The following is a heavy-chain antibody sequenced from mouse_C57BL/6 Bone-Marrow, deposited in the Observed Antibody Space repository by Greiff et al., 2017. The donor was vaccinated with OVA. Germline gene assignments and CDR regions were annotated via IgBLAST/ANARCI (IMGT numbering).Heavy chain of an antibody. V-gene: IGHV1-47*01. D-gene: IGHD1-1*01. CDR1: GYTFTTYP. J-gene: IGHJ2*01. CDR2: FHPYNDDT. Sequence: QVQLKQSGAELVKPGASVKMSCKASGYTFTTYPIEWMKQNHGKSLEWIGNFHPYNDDTKYNEKFKGKATLTVEKSSNTVYLELSRLTSDDSAVYYCARGSTFFYYFDYWGQGTTLTVSS. CDR3: ARGSTFFYYFDY.